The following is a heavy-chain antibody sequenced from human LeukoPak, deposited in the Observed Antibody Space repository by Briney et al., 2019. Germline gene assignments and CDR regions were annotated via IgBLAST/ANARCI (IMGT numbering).Heavy chain of an antibody. Sequence: GASVKVSCKASGYTFTGYYMHWVRQAPGQGLEWMGWINPNSGGTNYAQKFQGRVTMTRDTSISTAYMELSRLRSDDTAVYYCARGVEMATIKRNWFDPWGQGTLVTVSS. J-gene: IGHJ5*02. CDR2: INPNSGGT. CDR1: GYTFTGYY. V-gene: IGHV1-2*02. D-gene: IGHD5-24*01. CDR3: ARGVEMATIKRNWFDP.